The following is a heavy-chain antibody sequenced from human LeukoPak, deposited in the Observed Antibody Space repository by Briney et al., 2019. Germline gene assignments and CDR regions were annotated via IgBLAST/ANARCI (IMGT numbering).Heavy chain of an antibody. CDR2: VNPSGGST. CDR1: GYTFTSYY. J-gene: IGHJ4*02. D-gene: IGHD6-6*01. V-gene: IGHV1-46*01. CDR3: ARDWEGQLVGTFSFDY. Sequence: SMKVACKASGYTFTSYYMHWVRHPHGQGLEWKGIVNPSGGSTSYAQKFQGRVTMTRDMSTSRVYMELSILRSEDTAVYYCARDWEGQLVGTFSFDYLGQGTLVTVSS.